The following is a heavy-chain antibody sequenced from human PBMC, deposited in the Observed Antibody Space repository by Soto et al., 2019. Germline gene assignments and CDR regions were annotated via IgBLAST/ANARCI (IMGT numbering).Heavy chain of an antibody. CDR3: ARGNGRNFDY. Sequence: QVQLQQWGAELLKPSETLSLTCAVYGGTFSGYYWSWIRQLPGKGLEWIGEVNHSGSTNYNPSLKSRVTMSVDTSKNQFSLKLSSVTAADTAVYYCARGNGRNFDYWGQGTLVTVSS. J-gene: IGHJ4*02. V-gene: IGHV4-34*01. CDR2: VNHSGST. D-gene: IGHD2-8*01. CDR1: GGTFSGYY.